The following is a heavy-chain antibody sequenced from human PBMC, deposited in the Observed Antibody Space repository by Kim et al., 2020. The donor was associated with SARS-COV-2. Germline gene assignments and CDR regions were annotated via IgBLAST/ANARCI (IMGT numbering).Heavy chain of an antibody. J-gene: IGHJ4*02. CDR3: ARLLRGVNPVGYYFDY. CDR1: GYTFTSYG. D-gene: IGHD3-10*01. Sequence: ASVKVSCKASGYTFTSYGITWVRQAPGQGLEWMGWISIYNGNTNYAQKLQGRVTVTTDTSTSTAYMELRSLSSDDTAVYYCARLLRGVNPVGYYFDYWGQGTLVTVSS. CDR2: ISIYNGNT. V-gene: IGHV1-18*01.